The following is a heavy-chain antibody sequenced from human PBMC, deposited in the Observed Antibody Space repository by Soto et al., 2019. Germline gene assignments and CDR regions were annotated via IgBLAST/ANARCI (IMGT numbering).Heavy chain of an antibody. Sequence: QVQLQESGPGLVKPSETLSLTCTVSGGSVSSGAFYWSWIRQHPGKGLEWIGYIHYTGGTYYNPYLKSRITMSLDASRSQFSLKLTSVTAADTAVYYCAREGAGTIDFPTALYYFYYMDVWGRGTTVTVSS. D-gene: IGHD1-1*01. J-gene: IGHJ6*03. V-gene: IGHV4-31*03. CDR3: AREGAGTIDFPTALYYFYYMDV. CDR2: IHYTGGT. CDR1: GGSVSSGAFY.